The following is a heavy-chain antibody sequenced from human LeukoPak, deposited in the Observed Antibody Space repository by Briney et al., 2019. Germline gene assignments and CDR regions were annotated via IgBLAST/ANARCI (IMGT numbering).Heavy chain of an antibody. J-gene: IGHJ4*02. D-gene: IGHD1-26*01. CDR3: AEAVGATTFFDY. CDR2: INPNSGGT. Sequence: ASVKVSCTASGYTFTGYYMHWVRQAPGQGLEWMGWINPNSGGTNYAQKFQGRVTMTRDTSISTAYMELSRLRSDDTAVYYCAEAVGATTFFDYWGQGTLVTVSS. V-gene: IGHV1-2*02. CDR1: GYTFTGYY.